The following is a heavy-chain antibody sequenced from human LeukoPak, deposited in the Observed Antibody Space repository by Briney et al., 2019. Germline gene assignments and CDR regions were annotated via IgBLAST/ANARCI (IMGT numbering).Heavy chain of an antibody. V-gene: IGHV1-69*04. CDR2: IIPILGIA. Sequence: GASVKVSCKASGGTFSSYAISWVRQAPGQGLEWMGRIIPILGIANYAQKFQGRVTITADKSTSTAYMELSSLRSEDTAVYYCAREADWNYYDSSGYYGRYFDYWGQGTLVTVSS. CDR3: AREADWNYYDSSGYYGRYFDY. D-gene: IGHD3-22*01. CDR1: GGTFSSYA. J-gene: IGHJ4*02.